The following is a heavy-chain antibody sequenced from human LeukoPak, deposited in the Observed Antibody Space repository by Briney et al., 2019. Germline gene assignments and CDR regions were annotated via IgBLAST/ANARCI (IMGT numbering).Heavy chain of an antibody. J-gene: IGHJ6*03. CDR2: IYYSGST. CDR1: GGSISSYY. D-gene: IGHD3-3*01. Sequence: SETLSLTCTVSGGSISSYYWSWIRQPPGKGLEWTGYIYYSGSTNYNPSLKSRVTISVDTSKNQFSLKLSSVTAADTAVYYCARSSPNFWSGYYTDYYYYYMDVWGKGTTVTVSS. CDR3: ARSSPNFWSGYYTDYYYYYMDV. V-gene: IGHV4-59*01.